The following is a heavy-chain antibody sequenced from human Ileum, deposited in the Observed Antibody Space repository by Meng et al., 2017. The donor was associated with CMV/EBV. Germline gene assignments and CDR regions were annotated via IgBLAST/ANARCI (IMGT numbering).Heavy chain of an antibody. V-gene: IGHV3-74*03. CDR1: GFIFRDYP. Sequence: VQLVASGGGLVQPGGSLRLSCVGSGFIFRDYPMHWVRQAPGEGLLWLSRVSPDGTFITYVDSVKGRFSVSRDNAKNTLYLQMNSLRVEDTAVYYCARDVSSIGDYWGQGTLVTVSS. CDR2: VSPDGTFI. CDR3: ARDVSSIGDY. J-gene: IGHJ4*02. D-gene: IGHD6-6*01.